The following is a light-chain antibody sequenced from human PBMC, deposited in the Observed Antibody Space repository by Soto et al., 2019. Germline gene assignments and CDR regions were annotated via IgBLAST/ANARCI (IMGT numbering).Light chain of an antibody. V-gene: IGLV2-14*01. CDR3: QSYDGSPSAYV. CDR1: SSDIGGYNY. Sequence: QSALTQPASVSGSPGQSITIFCTGTSSDIGGYNYVSWYQQHPGKAPKLMIYDVSNRPSGVSNRFSGSKSGTSASLAITGFQAEDEADYYCQSYDGSPSAYVFGTGTKVTVL. J-gene: IGLJ1*01. CDR2: DVS.